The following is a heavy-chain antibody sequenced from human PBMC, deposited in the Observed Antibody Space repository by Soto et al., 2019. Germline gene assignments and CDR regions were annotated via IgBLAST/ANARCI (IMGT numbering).Heavy chain of an antibody. J-gene: IGHJ5*02. D-gene: IGHD3-10*01. CDR1: GFTFRSFT. CDR3: TGDASRDSRARGWFDP. V-gene: IGHV3-21*01. CDR2: ISSNSAYI. Sequence: PGGSLRLSCAASGFTFRSFTINWVRQATWKGLEWVSTISSNSAYIYYTDALRGRFTISRDNAKNSLHLQMNSLRAEDTAVCYCTGDASRDSRARGWFDPLGPGTLVTVSS.